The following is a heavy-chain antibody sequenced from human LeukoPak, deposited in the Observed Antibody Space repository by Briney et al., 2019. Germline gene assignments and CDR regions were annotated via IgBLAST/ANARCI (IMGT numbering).Heavy chain of an antibody. CDR1: DGSVNSGDSF. CDR2: IYYSGST. Sequence: SDTLSLTCTVSDGSVNSGDSFWSWIRQPPGKGLEWIGNIYYSGSTNYNPSLQSRVTVSIDTSKNQSSLKVRSVTPADTAVYYCARKLGIAVGDYYYYGLDVWGQGTTVTVSS. D-gene: IGHD6-19*01. V-gene: IGHV4-61*08. CDR3: ARKLGIAVGDYYYYGLDV. J-gene: IGHJ6*02.